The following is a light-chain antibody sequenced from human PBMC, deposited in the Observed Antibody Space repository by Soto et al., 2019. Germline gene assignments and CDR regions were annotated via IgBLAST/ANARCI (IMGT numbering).Light chain of an antibody. CDR3: QQYNNWPLT. J-gene: IGKJ4*01. V-gene: IGKV3-11*01. Sequence: EIVLTQSPATLSLSPGERATLSCRASQSVRSYLAWYQHKHGQAPRLLIYDASNRATGIPARFSGSGSGTDFTLTISSLQSEDFAVYYCQQYNNWPLTFGGGTKVDIK. CDR1: QSVRSY. CDR2: DAS.